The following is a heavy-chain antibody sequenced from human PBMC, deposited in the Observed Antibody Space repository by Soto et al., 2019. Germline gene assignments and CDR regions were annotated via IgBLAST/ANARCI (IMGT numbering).Heavy chain of an antibody. J-gene: IGHJ5*02. D-gene: IGHD5-12*01. CDR2: MIYILGIT. V-gene: IGHV1-69*02. CDR3: ARHINEGYAAYGDGRRNH. Sequence: QVQLVQSGAEVKKPGSSVKVSCKASGGSSRRHTINWVRQAPGQGLEWIGSMIYILGITNYAQKFQGRVTRAADESTSTAYTELSALRSDDTAVYYCARHINEGYAAYGDGRRNHWGQGTLVTVSS. CDR1: GGSSRRHT.